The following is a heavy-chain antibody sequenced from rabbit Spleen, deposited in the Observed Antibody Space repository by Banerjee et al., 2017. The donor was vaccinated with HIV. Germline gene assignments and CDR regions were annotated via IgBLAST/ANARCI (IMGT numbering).Heavy chain of an antibody. J-gene: IGHJ6*01. CDR1: GFSFSNAYD. CDR2: IYSSIHYT. D-gene: IGHD4-1*01. Sequence: QEQLVESGGGLVQPEGSLTLTCTASGFSFSNAYDIVWVRQAPGKGLEWIGYIYSSIHYTYYANWAKGRFTISKTSSTTVTLQMTSQTVADTATYFCARVSEASGWGEDLWGQGTLVTVS. V-gene: IGHV1S45*01. CDR3: ARVSEASGWGEDL.